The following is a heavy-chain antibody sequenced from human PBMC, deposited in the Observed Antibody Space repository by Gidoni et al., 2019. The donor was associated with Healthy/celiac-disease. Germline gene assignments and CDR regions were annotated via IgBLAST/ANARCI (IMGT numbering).Heavy chain of an antibody. Sequence: QVQLQQWGAGLLKPSETLSLNCAVYGGYFSGYYWSWIRQPPGKGLEWIGEINHSGSTNYNPSLKSRVTISVDTSKNQCSLKLSSVTAADTAVYYCAREDIVVVVAAAFPTMYAFDIWGQGTMVTVSS. CDR1: GGYFSGYY. J-gene: IGHJ3*02. CDR2: INHSGST. D-gene: IGHD2-15*01. CDR3: AREDIVVVVAAAFPTMYAFDI. V-gene: IGHV4-34*01.